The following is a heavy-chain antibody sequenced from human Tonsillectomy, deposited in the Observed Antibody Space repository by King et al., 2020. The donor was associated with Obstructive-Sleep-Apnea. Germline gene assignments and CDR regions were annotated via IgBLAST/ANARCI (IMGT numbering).Heavy chain of an antibody. CDR2: IKQDGSVK. J-gene: IGHJ4*02. CDR3: AREYWGPDY. D-gene: IGHD3-16*01. V-gene: IGHV3-7*01. Sequence: VQLVESGGGLVQPGGPVRLSCGASGFPFSSYWMTWVRQAPGKGLELVANIKQDGSVKNYEDSVKGRLTISRDKAKKSVFLQINSLTAEDTAVYYCAREYWGPDYWGQGTLVTVSS. CDR1: GFPFSSYW.